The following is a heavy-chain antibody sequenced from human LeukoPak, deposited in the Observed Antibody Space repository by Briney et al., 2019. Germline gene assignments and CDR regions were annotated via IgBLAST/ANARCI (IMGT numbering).Heavy chain of an antibody. CDR3: ARVYCSSTSCYAVDY. J-gene: IGHJ4*02. V-gene: IGHV1-18*01. Sequence: ASVKVSCKASGYTFTSYGIRWVRQAPGQGLEWMGWISLYNGNTNYTQKFQGRVTMTTDTSTTTAYMELRSLRSDDTAVYYCARVYCSSTSCYAVDYWGQGTLVTVSS. CDR1: GYTFTSYG. D-gene: IGHD2-2*01. CDR2: ISLYNGNT.